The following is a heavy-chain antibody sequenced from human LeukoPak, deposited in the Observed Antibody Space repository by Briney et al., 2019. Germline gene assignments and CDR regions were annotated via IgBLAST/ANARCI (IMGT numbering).Heavy chain of an antibody. CDR3: ARDGSSRPSEY. J-gene: IGHJ4*02. CDR2: IKEDGSEK. D-gene: IGHD6-6*01. CDR1: GFTFSDYL. Sequence: GGSLRLSCATSGFTFSDYLMTWVRQAPGKGLEWVANIKEDGSEKYYVDSVKGRFTISRDNARKSLYLQMNSLRVDVTAMYYCARDGSSRPSEYWGQGILVTVSS. V-gene: IGHV3-7*01.